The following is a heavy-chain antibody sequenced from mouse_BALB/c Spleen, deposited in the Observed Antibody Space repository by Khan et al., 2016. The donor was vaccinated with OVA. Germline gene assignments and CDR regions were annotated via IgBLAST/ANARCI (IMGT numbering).Heavy chain of an antibody. Sequence: VQLQQSGAVLARPGASVRMSCKASGYTFTSNTMHWVKQRPGQGLEWIGYINPRSGYTNYNQNFKDKATLTADKSSSTAYMQLSSLTSEDSAVYYCARRTTGYTMDYWGQGTSVTVSS. J-gene: IGHJ4*01. CDR1: GYTFTSNT. D-gene: IGHD2-14*01. CDR2: INPRSGYT. V-gene: IGHV1-4*01. CDR3: ARRTTGYTMDY.